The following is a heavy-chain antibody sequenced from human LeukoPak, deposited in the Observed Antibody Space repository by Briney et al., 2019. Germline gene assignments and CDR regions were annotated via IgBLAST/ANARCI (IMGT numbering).Heavy chain of an antibody. CDR3: ARGPSDTPWELLDY. D-gene: IGHD1-26*01. J-gene: IGHJ4*02. CDR1: GGSISNISYY. Sequence: SETLSLTCPVSGGSISNISYYWGWIRQPPGKGLEWIGSIYYSGSTYYNPSLKSRVTISVDTSKNQFSLKLSSVTAADTAVYYCARGPSDTPWELLDYWGQGTLVTV. CDR2: IYYSGST. V-gene: IGHV4-39*07.